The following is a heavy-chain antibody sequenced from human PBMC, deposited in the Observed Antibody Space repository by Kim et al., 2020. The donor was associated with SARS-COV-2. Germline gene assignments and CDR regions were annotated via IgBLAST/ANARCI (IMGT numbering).Heavy chain of an antibody. CDR1: GFTFSSYA. CDR2: ISYDGSNK. J-gene: IGHJ5*02. V-gene: IGHV3-30*04. D-gene: IGHD4-17*01. Sequence: GGSLRLSCAASGFTFSSYAMHWVRQAPGKGLEWVAVISYDGSNKYYADSVKGRFTISRDNSKNTLYLQMNSLRAEDTAVYYCARDRPTTVRTNWFDPWGQGTLVTVSS. CDR3: ARDRPTTVRTNWFDP.